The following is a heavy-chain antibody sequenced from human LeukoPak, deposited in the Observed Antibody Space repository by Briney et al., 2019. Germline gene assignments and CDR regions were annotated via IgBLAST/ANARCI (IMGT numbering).Heavy chain of an antibody. D-gene: IGHD6-13*01. CDR1: GFTFSSYA. Sequence: GGPLRLSCAASGFTFSSYAMNWVRQAPGKGLQWVSSISGSGVNTYYADSVKGRSTISRDNSKDTLYLQMNSLRADDTAVYYCAKDPDGQYTSSWYIVDYWGQGTLVTVSS. V-gene: IGHV3-23*01. CDR3: AKDPDGQYTSSWYIVDY. J-gene: IGHJ4*02. CDR2: ISGSGVNT.